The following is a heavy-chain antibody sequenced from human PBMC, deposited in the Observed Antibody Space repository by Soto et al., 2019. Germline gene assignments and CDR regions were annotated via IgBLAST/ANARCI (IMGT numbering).Heavy chain of an antibody. V-gene: IGHV1-69*15. CDR3: ARGHTYAYWFDP. D-gene: IGHD3-16*01. J-gene: IGHJ5*02. CDR2: IIPLFGAA. CDR1: GGTFSSYS. Sequence: QVQLVQSGAEVKKPGSSVKVSCKASGGTFSSYSINWVRQAPGQGLEWMGRIIPLFGAANYAQKFQGRITFTADESTTTAYMALSSLRSDDTAVYYCARGHTYAYWFDPWGQGTLVTVSS.